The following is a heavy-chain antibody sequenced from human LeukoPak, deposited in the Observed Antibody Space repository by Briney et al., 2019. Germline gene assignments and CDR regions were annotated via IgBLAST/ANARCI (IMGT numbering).Heavy chain of an antibody. CDR2: IRYDGSNK. D-gene: IGHD3-22*01. J-gene: IGHJ6*03. CDR1: GFTFSDYN. V-gene: IGHV3-30*02. CDR3: AKDFVDEVVVTRGTPYYYYYMDV. Sequence: PGGSLRLSCAASGFTFSDYNMRWIRQAPGKGLEWVAFIRYDGSNKYYADSVKGRFTISRDNSKNTLCLQMNSLRAEDTAVYYCAKDFVDEVVVTRGTPYYYYYMDVWGKGTTVTISS.